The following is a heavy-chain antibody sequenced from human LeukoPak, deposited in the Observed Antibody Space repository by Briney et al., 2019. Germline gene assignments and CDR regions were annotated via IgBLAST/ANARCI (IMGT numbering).Heavy chain of an antibody. J-gene: IGHJ4*02. Sequence: PWGSLRPSSAASGFTFTSYGMHWVRQAPRKGLEWVAFIRYDGSNKYYADSVKGRFTISRDNSKNTRYLQMNSLRAEHTAVYYCAKDHDDSSGYLVNWGQGTLVTVSS. CDR1: GFTFTSYG. CDR2: IRYDGSNK. V-gene: IGHV3-30*02. CDR3: AKDHDDSSGYLVN. D-gene: IGHD3-22*01.